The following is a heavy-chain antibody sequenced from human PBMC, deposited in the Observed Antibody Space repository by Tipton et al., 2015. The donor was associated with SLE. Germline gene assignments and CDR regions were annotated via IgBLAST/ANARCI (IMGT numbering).Heavy chain of an antibody. CDR1: GFIVSSNY. V-gene: IGHV3-53*01. D-gene: IGHD5-24*01. CDR3: ERREVGTMRDC. CDR2: IYSGGTT. J-gene: IGHJ4*02. Sequence: SLRLSCAAPGFIVSSNYMSWVRQVPGKGLEWVSTIYSGGTTYYADSVKGRFTISRDNSESTLSLQMNSLRVEDTAVYYCERREVGTMRDCWGQGTLVTVSS.